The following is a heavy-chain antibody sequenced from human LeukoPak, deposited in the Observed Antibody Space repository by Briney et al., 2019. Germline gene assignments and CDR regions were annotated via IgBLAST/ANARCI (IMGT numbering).Heavy chain of an antibody. Sequence: GSLRLSCAASGFTLSSYWMTWVRQAPGKGLEWVANIKQDGSEKNYVDSVKDRFTISRDNVKNSLYLQMTSLRSEDTAVYHCVRASEQFDKWGQGTLVTVSS. J-gene: IGHJ4*02. CDR2: IKQDGSEK. D-gene: IGHD1-26*01. V-gene: IGHV3-7*01. CDR1: GFTLSSYW. CDR3: VRASEQFDK.